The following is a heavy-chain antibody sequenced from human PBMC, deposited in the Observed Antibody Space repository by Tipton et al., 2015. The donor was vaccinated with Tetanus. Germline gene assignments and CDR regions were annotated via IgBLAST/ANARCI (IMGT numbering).Heavy chain of an antibody. CDR1: GFTFDNYA. J-gene: IGHJ1*01. V-gene: IGHV3-9*01. CDR2: ISWNSVSI. Sequence: SLRLSCAASGFTFDNYAMHWVRQAPGEGLEWVSGISWNSVSIGYADSVKGRFTISRDNAKNSLYLQMNSLRAEDTALYYCAKDSKSGLGLAAGTRDTNFQHWGQGTLVTVSS. D-gene: IGHD6-13*01. CDR3: AKDSKSGLGLAAGTRDTNFQH.